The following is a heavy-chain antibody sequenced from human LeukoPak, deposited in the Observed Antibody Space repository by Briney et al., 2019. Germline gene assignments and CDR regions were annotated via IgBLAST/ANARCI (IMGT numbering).Heavy chain of an antibody. CDR3: AKDRTVGASYWYFDL. V-gene: IGHV3-30-3*02. J-gene: IGHJ2*01. Sequence: GGSLRLSCVMSGFTLSGCGLYWVRQPPGKGLEWVTVISYHGNNEYSADSVKGRFTISRDSSKNTLFLQMNTLRAEDTAIYYCAKDRTVGASYWYFDLWGRGTLVTVSS. CDR1: GFTLSGCG. CDR2: ISYHGNNE. D-gene: IGHD1-26*01.